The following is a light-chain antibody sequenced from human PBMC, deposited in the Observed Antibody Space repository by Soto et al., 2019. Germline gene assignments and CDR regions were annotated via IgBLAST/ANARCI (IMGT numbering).Light chain of an antibody. CDR2: AAS. Sequence: DIQMTQSPSSLSASVGDRVAITCRASQGIRNALGWYQQKPGKAPKSLIYAASSLQSGVPSRFSDSGSGTEFTLTITNLQHEDFATYDCLQQNSYQWTFGQGTKVEIK. CDR1: QGIRNA. V-gene: IGKV1-17*02. J-gene: IGKJ1*01. CDR3: LQQNSYQWT.